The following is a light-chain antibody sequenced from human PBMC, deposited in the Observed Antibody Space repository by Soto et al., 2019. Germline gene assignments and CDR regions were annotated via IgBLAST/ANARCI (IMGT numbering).Light chain of an antibody. J-gene: IGLJ3*02. CDR3: SSYTTTSTLWV. CDR2: EVT. Sequence: QSVLTQPASVSGSPGQSITISCTGTSSDVGAYDYVSWYQQHPGKAPKLMIYEVTERPSGVSNRFSGSKSGNTASLTISGLQAEDEADYFCSSYTTTSTLWVFGGGTQLTVL. CDR1: SSDVGAYDY. V-gene: IGLV2-14*03.